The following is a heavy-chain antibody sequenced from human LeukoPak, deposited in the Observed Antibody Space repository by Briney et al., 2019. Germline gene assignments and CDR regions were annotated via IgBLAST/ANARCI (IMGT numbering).Heavy chain of an antibody. J-gene: IGHJ4*02. Sequence: SETLSLTCTVSGGSISSNNYYWGWIRQPPGKGLEWMGSIYYIGSVYYNPSLKSRVTISVDTSKNQFSLKLSSVTAADTAVYYCARDRYYYDSSGQRYFDYWGQGTLVTVSS. V-gene: IGHV4-39*07. CDR2: IYYIGSV. CDR3: ARDRYYYDSSGQRYFDY. CDR1: GGSISSNNYY. D-gene: IGHD3-22*01.